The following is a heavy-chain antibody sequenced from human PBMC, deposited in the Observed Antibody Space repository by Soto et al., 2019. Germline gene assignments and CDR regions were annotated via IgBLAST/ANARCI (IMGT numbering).Heavy chain of an antibody. CDR2: ISGSGGST. CDR3: AKRRPRSCGWYYCDY. CDR1: GFTFSSYA. J-gene: IGHJ4*02. Sequence: CSLRLSCAASGFTFSSYAMSWVRQAPGKGLEWVSAISGSGGSTYYADSVKGRFTISRDNSKNTLYLQMNSLRDEDTAVYYCAKRRPRSCGWYYCDYWCQGTRVTVSS. D-gene: IGHD6-19*01. V-gene: IGHV3-23*01.